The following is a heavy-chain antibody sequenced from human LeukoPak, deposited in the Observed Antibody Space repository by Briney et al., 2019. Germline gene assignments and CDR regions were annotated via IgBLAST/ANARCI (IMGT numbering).Heavy chain of an antibody. CDR1: GGSISSGAYY. Sequence: SETLSLTCSVSGGSISSGAYYWSWIRQHPGKGLEWIGNIYYGGNSYYNPSLKSRVTISVDTSKNQFSLKLSSVTAADTAVYYCATQTSYGLDYWGQGTLVTVSS. V-gene: IGHV4-31*03. J-gene: IGHJ4*02. D-gene: IGHD3-10*01. CDR2: IYYGGNS. CDR3: ATQTSYGLDY.